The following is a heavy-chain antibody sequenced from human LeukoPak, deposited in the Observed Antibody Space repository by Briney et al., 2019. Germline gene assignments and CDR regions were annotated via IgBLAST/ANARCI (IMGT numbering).Heavy chain of an antibody. Sequence: VSLSLSCAASGFTISSYTMNRVRQAPGMGLEGVSGTSGSGGRSYYAYSVRGSFTISRYNCKNTLYLHIHSLRVEDVVFYYCAGGQWLPDYWGQGTLVTVSS. CDR3: AGGQWLPDY. CDR1: GFTISSYT. CDR2: TSGSGGRS. D-gene: IGHD6-19*01. V-gene: IGHV3-23*01. J-gene: IGHJ4*02.